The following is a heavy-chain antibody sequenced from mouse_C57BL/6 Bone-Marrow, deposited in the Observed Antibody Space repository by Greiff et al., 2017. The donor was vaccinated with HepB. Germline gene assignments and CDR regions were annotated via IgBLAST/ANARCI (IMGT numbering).Heavy chain of an antibody. D-gene: IGHD2-3*01. Sequence: VQLKQSGPELVKPGASVKISCKASGYSFTGYYMNWVKQSPEKSLEWIGEINPSTGGTTYNQKFKAKATLTVDKSSSTAYMQLKSLTSEDSAVYYCARKEDGYYEESLFAYWGQGTLVTVSA. J-gene: IGHJ3*01. V-gene: IGHV1-42*01. CDR3: ARKEDGYYEESLFAY. CDR2: INPSTGGT. CDR1: GYSFTGYY.